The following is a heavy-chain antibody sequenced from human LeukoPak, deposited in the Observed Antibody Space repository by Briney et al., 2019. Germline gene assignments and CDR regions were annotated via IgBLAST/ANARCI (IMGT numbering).Heavy chain of an antibody. CDR1: GGTFSSYA. J-gene: IGHJ4*02. Sequence: SVKVSCKASGGTFSSYAISWVRQAPGQGLEWMGGIIPIFGTANYAQKFQGRVAITTDESTSTAHMELSSLRSEDTAVYYCARGVQTGDWLFDYWGQGTLVTVSS. V-gene: IGHV1-69*05. D-gene: IGHD7-27*01. CDR2: IIPIFGTA. CDR3: ARGVQTGDWLFDY.